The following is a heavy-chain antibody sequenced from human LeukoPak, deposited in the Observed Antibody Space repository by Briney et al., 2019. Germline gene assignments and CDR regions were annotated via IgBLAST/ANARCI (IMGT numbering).Heavy chain of an antibody. Sequence: GASVKVSCKVSGYTLTELSMHWVRQAPGKGLEWMGGFDPEDGETFYAQKFQGRVTMTEDTSTDTAYMELSSLRSEDTAVYHCATDYYYDSSGSYYTVDYWGQGTLVTVSS. CDR3: ATDYYYDSSGSYYTVDY. CDR2: FDPEDGET. V-gene: IGHV1-24*01. J-gene: IGHJ4*02. CDR1: GYTLTELS. D-gene: IGHD3-22*01.